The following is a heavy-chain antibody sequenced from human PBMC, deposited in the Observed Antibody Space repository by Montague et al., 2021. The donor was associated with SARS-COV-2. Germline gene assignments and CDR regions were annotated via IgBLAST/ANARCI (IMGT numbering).Heavy chain of an antibody. V-gene: IGHV4-4*07. D-gene: IGHD1-20*01. J-gene: IGHJ4*02. CDR3: VRDQGRSNWNYPDY. CDR2: IYHSGST. Sequence: SETLSLTCAGSGGSISGYYWSWFRQSPGKGLEWIGRIYHSGSTSYNPSLKSRVTMSVDTSKNQFSLHLSSVTAADTAVYYCVRDQGRSNWNYPDYWGQGTRVTVSS. CDR1: GGSISGYY.